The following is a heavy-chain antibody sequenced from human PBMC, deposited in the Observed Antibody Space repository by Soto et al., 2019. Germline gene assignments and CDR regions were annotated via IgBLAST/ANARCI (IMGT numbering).Heavy chain of an antibody. CDR2: IITIADTT. J-gene: IGHJ6*02. V-gene: IGHV1-69*01. CDR3: ARSQGSSTSLEIYYYYYYGMDV. D-gene: IGHD2-2*01. CDR1: GGTFSSYA. Sequence: QVQLVQSGAEVKKPGSSVKVSCKASGGTFSSYAISWVRQAPGQGLEWMGGIITIADTTNYAQKFQGRVTITADEYTSTAYMELSSLRSEDTAVYYCARSQGSSTSLEIYYYYYYGMDVWGQGTTVTVSS.